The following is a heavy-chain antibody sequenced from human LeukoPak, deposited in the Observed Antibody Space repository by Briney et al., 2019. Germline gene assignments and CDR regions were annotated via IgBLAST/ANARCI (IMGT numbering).Heavy chain of an antibody. Sequence: SETLSLTCTVSGGSISSGDYYWSWIRQPPGKGLEWIGYIYYSGSTYYNPSLKSRITISVDTSKNQFSLKLSSVTAADTALYYCARAPSITMIRGVQHAFDIWGQGTMVTVSS. CDR1: GGSISSGDYY. J-gene: IGHJ3*02. V-gene: IGHV4-30-4*08. CDR2: IYYSGST. CDR3: ARAPSITMIRGVQHAFDI. D-gene: IGHD3-10*01.